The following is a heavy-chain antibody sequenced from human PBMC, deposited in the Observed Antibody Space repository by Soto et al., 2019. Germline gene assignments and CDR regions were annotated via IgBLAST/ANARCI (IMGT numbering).Heavy chain of an antibody. J-gene: IGHJ4*02. V-gene: IGHV3-21*01. Sequence: EVQLVESGGGLVKPGGSLRLSCAASGFTFSSYSMNWVRQAPGKGLEWVSSISSSSSYIYYADSVKGRFTISRDNAKNSRYLQMNSLRAEDTAVYYCARDSHHDGGTVDYCGQGTLVTVSS. D-gene: IGHD1-1*01. CDR1: GFTFSSYS. CDR3: ARDSHHDGGTVDY. CDR2: ISSSSSYI.